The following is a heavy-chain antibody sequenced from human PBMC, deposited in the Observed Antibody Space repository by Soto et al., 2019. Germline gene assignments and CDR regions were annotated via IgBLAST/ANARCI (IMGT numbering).Heavy chain of an antibody. CDR2: ISGSGGST. J-gene: IGHJ6*03. CDR3: AKGGAFTVPYIHYYYYMDV. D-gene: IGHD2-2*01. CDR1: GFTFSSYA. V-gene: IGHV3-23*01. Sequence: GGSLRLSCAASGFTFSSYAMSWVRQAPGKGLEWVSAISGSGGSTYYADSVKGRFTISRDNSKNTLYLQMNSLRAEDTAVYYCAKGGAFTVPYIHYYYYMDVWGKGTTVTVSS.